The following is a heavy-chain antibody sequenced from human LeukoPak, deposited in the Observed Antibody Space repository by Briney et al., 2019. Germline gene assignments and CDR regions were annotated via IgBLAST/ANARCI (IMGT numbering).Heavy chain of an antibody. CDR1: GFTVSSNY. CDR3: ARDRQEIIVAGTVDD. J-gene: IGHJ4*02. D-gene: IGHD6-19*01. V-gene: IGHV3-53*05. CDR2: IYSGGST. Sequence: GGSLRLSCAASGFTVSSNYMSWVRQAPGKGLEWVSVIYSGGSTYYADSVKGRFTISRDNSKNTLYLQMNSLRAEDTAVYYCARDRQEIIVAGTVDDWGQGTLVTVSS.